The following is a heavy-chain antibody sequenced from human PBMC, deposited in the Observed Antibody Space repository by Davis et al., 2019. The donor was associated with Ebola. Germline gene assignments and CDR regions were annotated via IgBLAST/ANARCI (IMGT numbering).Heavy chain of an antibody. J-gene: IGHJ6*02. Sequence: MPGGSLRLSCAVYGGSFSGYYWSWIRQPPGKGLEWIGEINHSGSTNYNPSLKSRVTISVDKSKNQFSLKLSSVTAADTAVYYCARHGMLLPHYYYYYGMDVWGQGTTVTVSS. CDR2: INHSGST. V-gene: IGHV4-34*01. CDR3: ARHGMLLPHYYYYYGMDV. CDR1: GGSFSGYY. D-gene: IGHD1-26*01.